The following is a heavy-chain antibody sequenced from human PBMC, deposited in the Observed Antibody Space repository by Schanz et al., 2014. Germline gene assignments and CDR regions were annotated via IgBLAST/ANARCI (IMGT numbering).Heavy chain of an antibody. Sequence: DVQLVDSGGGLVQPGGSLRLSCAASGFTVSNSYIHWVRQAPGKGLEWVSTIYSSGSTDYTDSVRGRFTIYRDNSMNTVYLQMNSVGSDDASVYYCARAQGVIRLFYGVDVWGQGTPVTVSS. CDR3: ARAQGVIRLFYGVDV. J-gene: IGHJ6*02. CDR1: GFTVSNSY. D-gene: IGHD3-10*01. V-gene: IGHV3-53*04. CDR2: IYSSGST.